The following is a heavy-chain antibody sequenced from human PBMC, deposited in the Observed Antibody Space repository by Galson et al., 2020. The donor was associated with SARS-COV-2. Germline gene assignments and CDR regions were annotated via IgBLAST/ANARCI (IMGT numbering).Heavy chain of an antibody. Sequence: PGGSLRLSCAASGFTFSRYSMSWVRQAPGKGLEWVSSISSSSTYIYHLDSVKGRFTISRDDAKNSLYLQMNSLRAEDTAVYYCARDWSGTDYWGLGTLVTVSS. J-gene: IGHJ4*02. CDR2: ISSSSTYI. CDR1: GFTFSRYS. V-gene: IGHV3-21*01. CDR3: ARDWSGTDY.